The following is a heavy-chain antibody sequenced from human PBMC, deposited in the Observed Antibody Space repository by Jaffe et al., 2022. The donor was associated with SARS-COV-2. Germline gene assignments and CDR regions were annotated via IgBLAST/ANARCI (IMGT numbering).Heavy chain of an antibody. CDR3: ARRIKGHYYYMDV. CDR1: GGSVSTEYYY. J-gene: IGHJ6*03. CDR2: IYYSGST. V-gene: IGHV4-61*01. D-gene: IGHD2-15*01. Sequence: QVQLQESGPGLVKPSETLSLTCTVSGGSVSTEYYYWSWIRQPPGKGLEWIGYIYYSGSTNYNPSVKSRITISVDTSKNQFSLNLRSVTAADTAVYYCARRIKGHYYYMDVWGKGTTVTVSS.